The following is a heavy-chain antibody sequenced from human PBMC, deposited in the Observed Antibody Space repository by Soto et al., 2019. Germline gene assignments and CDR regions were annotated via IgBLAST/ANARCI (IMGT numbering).Heavy chain of an antibody. CDR2: ISGSGDST. CDR3: VKFYDSSGFYVPFDY. J-gene: IGHJ4*02. D-gene: IGHD3-22*01. V-gene: IGHV3-23*01. CDR1: GFTFSNYA. Sequence: GGSLRLSCAASGFTFSNYAMSWVRQAPGKGLEWVSAISGSGDSTYYADSVKGRFTISRDNSKNTLYLQMNSLRAEDTAVYYCVKFYDSSGFYVPFDYWGQGTLVTVSS.